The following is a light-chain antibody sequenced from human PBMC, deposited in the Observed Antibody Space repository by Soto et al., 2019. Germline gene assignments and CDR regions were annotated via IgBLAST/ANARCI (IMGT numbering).Light chain of an antibody. Sequence: DIQMTQSPSTLSASVGDRVTITCRASQSISSWLAWYQQKPGKAPKLLIYKASSLERGVPSRFSGSGSGTEFTLTISSLQPDDFATYYCQQYNSYRTFGQGTRWIS. V-gene: IGKV1-5*03. CDR3: QQYNSYRT. CDR1: QSISSW. CDR2: KAS. J-gene: IGKJ1*01.